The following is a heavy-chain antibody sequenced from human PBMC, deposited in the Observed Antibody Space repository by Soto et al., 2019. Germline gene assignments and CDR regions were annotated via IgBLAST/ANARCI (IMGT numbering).Heavy chain of an antibody. Sequence: GASVKVSCKASGYTFTSYAMHWVRQAPGQRLEWMGWINAGNGNTKYSQKFQGRVTITRDTSASTAYMELSSLRSEDTAVYYCARAVAAAGTVDWFDPWGQGTLVTVSS. V-gene: IGHV1-3*01. J-gene: IGHJ5*02. CDR3: ARAVAAAGTVDWFDP. D-gene: IGHD6-13*01. CDR2: INAGNGNT. CDR1: GYTFTSYA.